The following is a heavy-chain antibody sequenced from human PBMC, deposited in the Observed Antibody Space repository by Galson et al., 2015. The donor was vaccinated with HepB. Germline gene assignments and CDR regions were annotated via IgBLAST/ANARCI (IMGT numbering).Heavy chain of an antibody. Sequence: SLRLSCAASGFTFDDYTMHWVRQTPGKDLEWVSGLTWNNGSIGYADSVGGRFTISRDNAKNSLYLQMNSLRAEDTALYYCTKDMGDPPETRGGFDIWGQGTMVTVSS. CDR2: LTWNNGSI. CDR1: GFTFDDYT. V-gene: IGHV3-9*01. D-gene: IGHD3-16*01. CDR3: TKDMGDPPETRGGFDI. J-gene: IGHJ3*02.